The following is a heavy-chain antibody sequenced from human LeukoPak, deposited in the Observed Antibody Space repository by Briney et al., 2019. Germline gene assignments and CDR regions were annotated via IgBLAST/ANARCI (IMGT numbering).Heavy chain of an antibody. V-gene: IGHV4-39*07. D-gene: IGHD2-21*02. CDR3: AREGGDYVFRSPARVIY. CDR1: GGSISSSSYY. J-gene: IGHJ4*02. Sequence: SETLSLTCTVSGGSISSSSYYWGWIRQPPGKGLEWIGSIYYSGSTYYNPSLKSRVTISVDTSKNQFSLKLSSVTAADTAAYYCAREGGDYVFRSPARVIYWGQGTLVTVSS. CDR2: IYYSGST.